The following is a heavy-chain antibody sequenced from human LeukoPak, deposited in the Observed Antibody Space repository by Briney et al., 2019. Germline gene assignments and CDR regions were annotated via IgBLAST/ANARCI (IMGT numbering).Heavy chain of an antibody. V-gene: IGHV1-46*01. CDR2: INPSGDST. CDR1: GYTFISYY. CDR3: ARDRPPYNWFDP. Sequence: GASVKVSCKASGYTFISYYMHWVRQAPGQGLEWMGIINPSGDSTSYAQKFQGRVTMTRDTSTSTVYMELSGLRSEDTAVYYCARDRPPYNWFDPWGQGTLVTVSS. J-gene: IGHJ5*02.